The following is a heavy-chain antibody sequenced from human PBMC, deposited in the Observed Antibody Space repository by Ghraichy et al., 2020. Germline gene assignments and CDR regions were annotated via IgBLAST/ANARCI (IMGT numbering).Heavy chain of an antibody. Sequence: GESLNISCAASGFTFSSYWMHWVRQAPGKGLVWVSRINSDGSSTSYADSVKGRFTISRDNAKNTLYLQMNSLRAEDTAVYYCARGDYVATIMGGYYYYYGMDVWGQGTTVTVSS. CDR1: GFTFSSYW. CDR3: ARGDYVATIMGGYYYYYGMDV. J-gene: IGHJ6*02. CDR2: INSDGSST. D-gene: IGHD5-12*01. V-gene: IGHV3-74*01.